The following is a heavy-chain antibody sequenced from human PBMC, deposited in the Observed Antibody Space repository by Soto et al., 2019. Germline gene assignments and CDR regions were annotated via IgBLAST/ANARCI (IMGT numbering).Heavy chain of an antibody. V-gene: IGHV1-69*02. D-gene: IGHD3-10*01. CDR2: IIPILGIA. J-gene: IGHJ4*02. CDR3: ARNLQEGVRGALPSAY. Sequence: QVQLVQSGAEVKKPGSSVKVSCKASGGTFSSYTISWVRQAPGQGLEWMGRIIPILGIANYAQKFQGRVTITADKSTSTAYMELSSLRAEDTAVYYCARNLQEGVRGALPSAYWGQGTLVTVSS. CDR1: GGTFSSYT.